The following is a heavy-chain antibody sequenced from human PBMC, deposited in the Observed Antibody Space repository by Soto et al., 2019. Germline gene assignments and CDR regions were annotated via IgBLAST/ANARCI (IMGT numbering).Heavy chain of an antibody. J-gene: IGHJ6*02. CDR2: INHSGST. V-gene: IGHV4-34*01. Sequence: PSETLSLTCAVYGGSFSDYYWSSIRQPPGKGLEWIGEINHSGSTNYNPSLKSRVTISVDTSKNQFSLKLSSVTAADTAVYYCARDGVRGVIGYYYYGMDVWGQGTTVTVSS. CDR3: ARDGVRGVIGYYYYGMDV. D-gene: IGHD3-10*01. CDR1: GGSFSDYY.